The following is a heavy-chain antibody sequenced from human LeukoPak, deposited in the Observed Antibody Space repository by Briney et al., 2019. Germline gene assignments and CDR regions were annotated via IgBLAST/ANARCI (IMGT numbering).Heavy chain of an antibody. J-gene: IGHJ5*02. V-gene: IGHV3-11*01. CDR1: GFTFSDYY. CDR3: ARDLGTVSPPNWFDP. D-gene: IGHD1-14*01. Sequence: GGSLRLSCAASGFTFSDYYMSWIRQAPGKGLEWVSYISSSGSTIYYADSVKGRFTISRDNAKNSLYLQMNSLRAEDTAVYYCARDLGTVSPPNWFDPWGQGTLVTVSS. CDR2: ISSSGSTI.